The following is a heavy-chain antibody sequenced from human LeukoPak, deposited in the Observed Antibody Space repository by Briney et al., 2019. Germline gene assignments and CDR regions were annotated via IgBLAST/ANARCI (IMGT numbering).Heavy chain of an antibody. V-gene: IGHV5-51*01. Sequence: GASLKISCKGSGSSFTTYWIAWVRQLPGEVLEWMGIIYPGDSETRYSPSFQGQVTISADKSITTAYLQWGSLKASDTAMYYCTRSPRDGYHDAFDIWGQGTTVTVFS. CDR2: IYPGDSET. CDR3: TRSPRDGYHDAFDI. J-gene: IGHJ3*02. CDR1: GSSFTTYW. D-gene: IGHD5-24*01.